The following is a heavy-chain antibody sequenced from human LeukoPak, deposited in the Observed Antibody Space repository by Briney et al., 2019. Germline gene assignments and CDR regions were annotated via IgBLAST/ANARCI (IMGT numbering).Heavy chain of an antibody. CDR3: ARGSTGGLLAAAADY. D-gene: IGHD6-13*01. CDR1: GYTFTSYG. J-gene: IGHJ4*02. V-gene: IGHV1-18*01. CDR2: ISAYNGNT. Sequence: GASVKVSCKASGYTFTSYGISWVRQAPGQGLEWMGWISAYNGNTDYAQKLQGRVTMTTDTSTSTAYMELRSLRSDDTAVYYCARGSTGGLLAAAADYWGQGTLVTVSS.